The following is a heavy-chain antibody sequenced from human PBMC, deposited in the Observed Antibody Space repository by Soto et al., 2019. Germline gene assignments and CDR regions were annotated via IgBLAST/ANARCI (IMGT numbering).Heavy chain of an antibody. CDR1: GGSVNSGTDY. Sequence: SETLSLTCTVSGGSVNSGTDYWSWIRQPPGKGLEWIGYTSNSGSAKYNPSLKSRVTITTDTSKNQFSLKLSSVTAADTAVYYCARVPAMVLWFDPWGQGTPGHRLL. CDR2: TSNSGSA. CDR3: ARVPAMVLWFDP. D-gene: IGHD3-10*01. J-gene: IGHJ5*02. V-gene: IGHV4-61*01.